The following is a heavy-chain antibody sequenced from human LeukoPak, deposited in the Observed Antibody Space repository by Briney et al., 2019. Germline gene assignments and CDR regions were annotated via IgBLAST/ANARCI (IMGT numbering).Heavy chain of an antibody. D-gene: IGHD1-7*01. CDR1: GLIVSSNY. CDR3: AREKAGTATLGNY. J-gene: IGHJ4*02. CDR2: IYSGDST. Sequence: GGSLRLSCAASGLIVSSNYMSWVRQAPGKGLEWVSVIYSGDSTYSADSVKGRFTISRDNSKNTLHLQMNSLRAEDTAVYYCAREKAGTATLGNYWGQGTLVTVSS. V-gene: IGHV3-66*02.